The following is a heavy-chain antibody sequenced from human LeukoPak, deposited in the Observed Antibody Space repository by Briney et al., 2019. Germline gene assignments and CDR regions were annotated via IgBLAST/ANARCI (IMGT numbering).Heavy chain of an antibody. Sequence: SETLSLTCTVSGGSISSYYWSWIQQPPGKGLEWIGYIYYSGSTNYNPSLKSRVTISVDTSKNQFSLKLSSVTPADTAVYYCARGGYYGSGNDFRFDPWGQGTLVTVSS. D-gene: IGHD3-10*01. CDR3: ARGGYYGSGNDFRFDP. J-gene: IGHJ5*02. V-gene: IGHV4-59*01. CDR1: GGSISSYY. CDR2: IYYSGST.